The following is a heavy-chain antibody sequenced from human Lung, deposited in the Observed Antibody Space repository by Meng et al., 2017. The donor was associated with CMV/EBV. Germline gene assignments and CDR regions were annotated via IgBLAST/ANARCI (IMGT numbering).Heavy chain of an antibody. D-gene: IGHD4-23*01. CDR2: TYYRSKWYH. V-gene: IGHV6-1*01. CDR1: GDIVSSNSAA. Sequence: QVQQQQSGPGLVKPSQTLPLTCAISGDIVSSNSAAWPWIRQSPSRGLEWLGRTYYRSKWYHEYAVSVKSRITISPDTPKNQFSLQLNSMTPEDTAVYYCARGINGGCGDWGQGTLVTVSS. CDR3: ARGINGGCGD. J-gene: IGHJ4*02.